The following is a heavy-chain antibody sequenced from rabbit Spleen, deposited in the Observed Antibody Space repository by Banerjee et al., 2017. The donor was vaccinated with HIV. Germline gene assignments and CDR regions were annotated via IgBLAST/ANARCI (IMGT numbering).Heavy chain of an antibody. V-gene: IGHV1S45*01. Sequence: QEQLVESGGGLVQPEGSLTLTCKASGFDLSSSWIWWVRQAPGKGLEWIARINGGNGNTNYANWAKGRFPISRTSSTTVTFQKTSLTVADTATYFCARDTSSSFSSYGMDLWGPGTLVTVS. J-gene: IGHJ6*01. CDR1: GFDLSSSW. CDR2: INGGNGNT. CDR3: ARDTSSSFSSYGMDL. D-gene: IGHD1-1*01.